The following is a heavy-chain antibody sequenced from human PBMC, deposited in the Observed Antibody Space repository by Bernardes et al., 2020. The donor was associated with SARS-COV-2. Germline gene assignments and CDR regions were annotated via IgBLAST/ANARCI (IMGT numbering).Heavy chain of an antibody. D-gene: IGHD2-2*01. J-gene: IGHJ4*02. V-gene: IGHV4-34*01. CDR3: ARVAPSYCSSTSCYDY. CDR2: INHSGST. Sequence: SEPLSLTCAVYGGSFSGYYWSWIRQPPGKGLEWIGEINHSGSTNYNPSLKSRVTISVDTSKNQFSLKLSSVTAADTAVYYCARVAPSYCSSTSCYDYWGQGTLVTVSS. CDR1: GGSFSGYY.